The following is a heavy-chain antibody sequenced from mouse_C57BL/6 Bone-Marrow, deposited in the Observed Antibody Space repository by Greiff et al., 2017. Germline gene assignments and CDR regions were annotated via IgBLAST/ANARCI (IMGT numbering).Heavy chain of an antibody. D-gene: IGHD1-1*01. J-gene: IGHJ2*02. V-gene: IGHV1-55*01. CDR2: ISPGSGST. CDR1: GYTFTSYW. Sequence: QVQLQQPGAELVKPGASVKMSCKASGYTFTSYWITWVKQRPGQGLEWIGDISPGSGSTNYNEKFKCKATLTVDTSSSTAYMKLSSLTSEDSAVYYCARATTVVSPFDYWGQGTSLTFSS. CDR3: ARATTVVSPFDY.